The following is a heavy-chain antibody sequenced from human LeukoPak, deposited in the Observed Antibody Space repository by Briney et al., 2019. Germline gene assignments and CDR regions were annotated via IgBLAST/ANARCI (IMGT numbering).Heavy chain of an antibody. CDR3: ARALRYFDWLSWFDP. CDR1: GGSISSGDYY. J-gene: IGHJ5*02. V-gene: IGHV4-30-4*08. Sequence: PSETLSLTCTVSGGSISSGDYYWSWIRQPPGKGLEWIGYIYYSGSTYYNPSLKSRVTISVDTSKNQFSLKLSSVTAADTAVYCCARALRYFDWLSWFDPWGQGTLVTVSS. D-gene: IGHD3-9*01. CDR2: IYYSGST.